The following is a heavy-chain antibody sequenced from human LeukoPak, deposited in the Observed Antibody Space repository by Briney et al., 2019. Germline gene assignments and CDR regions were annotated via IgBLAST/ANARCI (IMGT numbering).Heavy chain of an antibody. Sequence: SGGSLRLSCAASGFTFSTYSMNWVRQAPGKGLEWVSSISSSSSYIYYADSVKGRFTISRDNAKNSLYLQMNSLRAEDTAVYYCARSPVVVTPIDYWGQGTLVTVSS. CDR2: ISSSSSYI. D-gene: IGHD2-15*01. CDR3: ARSPVVVTPIDY. CDR1: GFTFSTYS. J-gene: IGHJ4*02. V-gene: IGHV3-21*01.